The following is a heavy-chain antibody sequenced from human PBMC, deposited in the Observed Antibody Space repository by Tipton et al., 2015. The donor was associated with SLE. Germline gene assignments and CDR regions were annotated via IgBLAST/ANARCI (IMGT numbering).Heavy chain of an antibody. D-gene: IGHD3-10*01. CDR2: IYYSGST. J-gene: IGHJ4*02. CDR1: GGSISSGGYS. CDR3: ARVLYYGSGSYYFDY. V-gene: IGHV4-61*08. Sequence: TLSLTCAVSGGSISSGGYSWSWIRQPPGKGLEWIGYIYYSGSTNYNPSLKSRVTISVDTSKNQFSLKLSSVTAADTAVYYCARVLYYGSGSYYFDYWGQGTLVTVSS.